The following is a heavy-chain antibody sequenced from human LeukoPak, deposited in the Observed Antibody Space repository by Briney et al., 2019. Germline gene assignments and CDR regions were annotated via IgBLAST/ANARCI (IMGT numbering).Heavy chain of an antibody. CDR3: ARAINGVIILYYFYYMDV. CDR1: GVSLSSTSNQ. J-gene: IGHJ6*03. V-gene: IGHV4-39*07. Sequence: SETLSLTCTVSGVSLSSTSNQWGWVRQPPGKGLEWVGSIYYSGNTHYTPSLKIRVTISVDTSKNQFSLSLRSVTAADTAVYYCARAINGVIILYYFYYMDVWGKGTTVTVSS. D-gene: IGHD3-10*01. CDR2: IYYSGNT.